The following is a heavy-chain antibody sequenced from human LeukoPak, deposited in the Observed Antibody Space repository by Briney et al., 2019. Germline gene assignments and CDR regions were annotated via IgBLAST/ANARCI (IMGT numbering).Heavy chain of an antibody. CDR3: AKEGLRWITILYYFDY. V-gene: IGHV3-30*02. CDR2: IRYDGSNK. D-gene: IGHD4-23*01. CDR1: GFTFSSYG. J-gene: IGHJ4*02. Sequence: PGGSLRLSCAASGFTFSSYGMHWVRQAPGKGMEWVAFIRYDGSNKYYADSVKGRSTISRDNSKNTLYLQMNSLRAEDTAVYYCAKEGLRWITILYYFDYWGQGTLVTVSP.